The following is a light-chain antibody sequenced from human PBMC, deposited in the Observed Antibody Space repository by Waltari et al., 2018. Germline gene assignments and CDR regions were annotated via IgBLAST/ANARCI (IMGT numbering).Light chain of an antibody. Sequence: DIVMTQSPDSLAVSLGERATINCKSSQSVLFSSNNNHYLAWYQLKPGQPPKLLLYWASIRRSGVPDRFSGSGSATDFTLTISSLQAEDVAVYFCLQYYSRPYTFGQGTKLELK. CDR2: WAS. V-gene: IGKV4-1*01. CDR3: LQYYSRPYT. CDR1: QSVLFSSNNNHY. J-gene: IGKJ2*01.